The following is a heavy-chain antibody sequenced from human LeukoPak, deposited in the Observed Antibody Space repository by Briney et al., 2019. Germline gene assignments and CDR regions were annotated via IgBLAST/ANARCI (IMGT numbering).Heavy chain of an antibody. CDR1: GFTFRSYW. D-gene: IGHD1-26*01. CDR2: IHQYGGEK. Sequence: GGSLRLSCEGSGFTFRSYWMSWVRQAPGKGLEWVANIHQYGGEKYYVDSVRGRFAISRDNAENSVYLQMNSLRAEDTALYYCARGGAPDNWGQGTLVTVSS. V-gene: IGHV3-7*01. CDR3: ARGGAPDN. J-gene: IGHJ4*02.